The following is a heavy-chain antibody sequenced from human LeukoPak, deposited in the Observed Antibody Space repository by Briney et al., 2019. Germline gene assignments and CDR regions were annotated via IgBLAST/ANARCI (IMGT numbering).Heavy chain of an antibody. D-gene: IGHD2-2*01. J-gene: IGHJ4*02. CDR3: TRWTPTYCSSTSCYDAPFDY. V-gene: IGHV3-49*03. CDR2: IRSKAYGGTT. CDR1: GFTFGDYA. Sequence: PGGSLRLSCTASGFTFGDYAMSWFRQAPGKGLEWVGFIRSKAYGGTTEYAASVKGRFTISRDDSKSIAYLQMNSLKTEDTAVYYCTRWTPTYCSSTSCYDAPFDYWGQGTLVTVSS.